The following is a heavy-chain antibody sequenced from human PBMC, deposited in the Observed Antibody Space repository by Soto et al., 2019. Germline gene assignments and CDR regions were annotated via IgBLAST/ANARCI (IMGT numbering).Heavy chain of an antibody. Sequence: TSETLSLTCTVSGDSSTDYFSNWFRQPPAKGLEWIGHVSYSGSTHYNPSLRSRATISVDASKNQFSLKLRSVTAADTAVYYCVRGDGEVWEVKYSGRGILVTVSS. CDR1: GDSSTDYF. D-gene: IGHD1-26*01. V-gene: IGHV4-59*01. J-gene: IGHJ4*02. CDR3: VRGDGEVWEVKY. CDR2: VSYSGST.